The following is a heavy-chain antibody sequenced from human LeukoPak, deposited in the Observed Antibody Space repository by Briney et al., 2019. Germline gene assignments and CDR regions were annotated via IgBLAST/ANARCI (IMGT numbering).Heavy chain of an antibody. Sequence: VASVKVSCKASGGTFSSYAISWVRPAPGQGLEWMGRIIPILGIANYAQKFQGRVTITADKSTSTAYMELSSLRSEDTAVYYCARVMGTNYFDYWGQGTLVTVSS. CDR3: ARVMGTNYFDY. J-gene: IGHJ4*02. CDR1: GGTFSSYA. CDR2: IIPILGIA. V-gene: IGHV1-69*04. D-gene: IGHD7-27*01.